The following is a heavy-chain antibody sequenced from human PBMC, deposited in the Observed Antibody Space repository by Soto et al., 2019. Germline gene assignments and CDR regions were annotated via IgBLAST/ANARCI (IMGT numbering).Heavy chain of an antibody. CDR1: GGSISSGGYS. Sequence: SETLSLTCAVSGGSISSGGYSWSWIRQPPGKGLEWIGYIYHSGSTYYNPSLKSRVTISVDRPKNQFSLKLSSVTAADTAVYYCARKYSGYVYGMDVWGQGPTVTVYS. D-gene: IGHD5-12*01. J-gene: IGHJ6*02. V-gene: IGHV4-30-2*01. CDR2: IYHSGST. CDR3: ARKYSGYVYGMDV.